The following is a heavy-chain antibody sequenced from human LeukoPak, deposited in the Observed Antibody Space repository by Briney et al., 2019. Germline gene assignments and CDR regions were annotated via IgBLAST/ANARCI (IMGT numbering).Heavy chain of an antibody. CDR1: KFNFFTYD. CDR3: ARELPREVTLDY. CDR2: IFTDGSTT. J-gene: IGHJ4*01. D-gene: IGHD2-21*02. V-gene: IGHV3-74*01. Sequence: QAAGYLRLSCVAYKFNFFTYDMQWHRQAQGKGLVWGSRIFTDGSTTSYADSVKGRFTISRDNAKNTLYLEMKSLRVEDTAVYYCARELPREVTLDYWGQGTLVTVSP.